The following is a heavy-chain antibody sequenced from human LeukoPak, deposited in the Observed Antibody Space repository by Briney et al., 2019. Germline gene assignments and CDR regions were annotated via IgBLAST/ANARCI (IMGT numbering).Heavy chain of an antibody. CDR3: ARDSLEDAFAF. V-gene: IGHV4-61*02. CDR2: VYTNGDV. J-gene: IGHJ3*01. Sequence: SETLSLTCTVSGASVSSGAYYWNWIRQSAEKGLEWIGRVYTNGDVDYNPSLKSRITISLDGSKNQFFLSLSSVTAADTAFYYCARDSLEDAFAFRGQGTMVTVSS. CDR1: GASVSSGAYY. D-gene: IGHD5-24*01.